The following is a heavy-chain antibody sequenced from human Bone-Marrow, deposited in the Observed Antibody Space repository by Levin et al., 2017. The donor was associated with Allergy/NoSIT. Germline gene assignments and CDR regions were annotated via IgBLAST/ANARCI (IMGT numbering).Heavy chain of an antibody. Sequence: GESLKISCAASGFTFTTYWMSWVRQAPGKGLEWVANIKQDGSEKYYVDSVKGRFTISRDNAKNSLYLQMSSLRAEDTAVYYCARVTFGELMAFDYWGQGTLVTVSS. CDR3: ARVTFGELMAFDY. V-gene: IGHV3-7*01. J-gene: IGHJ4*02. CDR1: GFTFTTYW. CDR2: IKQDGSEK. D-gene: IGHD3-10*01.